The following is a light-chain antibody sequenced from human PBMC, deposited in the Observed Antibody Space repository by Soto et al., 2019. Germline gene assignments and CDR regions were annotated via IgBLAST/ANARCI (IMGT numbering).Light chain of an antibody. Sequence: QSALTQPPSVSGSPGQSVTISCTGTSTDFVSYNRVSWYQQPPGTAPKLIIYEVSNRPSGLSNRFSASKSGNAASLTISGLQAEDEADYFCCSFTTSSTLVFGTGTKLTVL. CDR3: CSFTTSSTLV. CDR2: EVS. CDR1: STDFVSYNR. V-gene: IGLV2-18*02. J-gene: IGLJ1*01.